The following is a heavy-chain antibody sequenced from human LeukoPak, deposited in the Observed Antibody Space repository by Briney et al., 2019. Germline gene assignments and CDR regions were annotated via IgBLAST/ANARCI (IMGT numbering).Heavy chain of an antibody. CDR3: ARARFETTVTALIRKKNYYYYMDV. CDR1: GFTFSDYT. V-gene: IGHV3-21*01. CDR2: ISSSSSYI. D-gene: IGHD4-17*01. Sequence: PGGSLRLSCAASGFTFSDYTMHWVRQAPGKGLEWVSSISSSSSYIYYADSVKGRFIISRDNARNSLYLQMNSLRVEDTAVYYCARARFETTVTALIRKKNYYYYMDVWGKGTTVTVSS. J-gene: IGHJ6*03.